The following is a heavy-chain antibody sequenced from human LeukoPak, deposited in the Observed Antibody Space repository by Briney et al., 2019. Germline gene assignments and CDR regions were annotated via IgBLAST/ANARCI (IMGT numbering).Heavy chain of an antibody. J-gene: IGHJ4*02. V-gene: IGHV3-11*01. Sequence: GGSLRLSCAVSGFTFSDHYMTWIRQAPGKGLEYISYLSNRGSDIFYADSVKGRFSISRDNAKNSLYLQMNSLRVEDTAMYYCARGHWGLDYWGQGTPVTVSS. D-gene: IGHD7-27*01. CDR3: ARGHWGLDY. CDR1: GFTFSDHY. CDR2: LSNRGSDI.